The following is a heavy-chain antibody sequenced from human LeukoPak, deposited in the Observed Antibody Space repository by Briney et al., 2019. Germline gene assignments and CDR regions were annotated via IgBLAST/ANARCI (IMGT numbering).Heavy chain of an antibody. D-gene: IGHD5-18*01. CDR1: GGSISSGGYY. CDR3: ARGGRYSYGNFDY. V-gene: IGHV4-31*03. Sequence: PSETLSLTCTVSGGSISSGGYYWSWIRQHPGKGLEWIGYIYYSGSTYYNPSLKSRVTISVDTSKNQFSLKLSSVTAADTAVYYCARGGRYSYGNFDYWGQGTLVTVSS. CDR2: IYYSGST. J-gene: IGHJ4*02.